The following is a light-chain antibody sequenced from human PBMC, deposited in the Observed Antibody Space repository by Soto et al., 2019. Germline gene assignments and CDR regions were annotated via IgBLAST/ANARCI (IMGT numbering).Light chain of an antibody. CDR3: SSYAGSNNII. V-gene: IGLV2-8*01. J-gene: IGLJ2*01. CDR2: EVT. Sequence: QSALTQPPSASGSPGQSLTISCTGTSNDVGGYNFVSWYQQYPGKAPKLLIYEVTKRPSGVPDRFTGSRSGNTASLTVSGLQADDDADYYCSSYAGSNNIIFGGGTKLTVL. CDR1: SNDVGGYNF.